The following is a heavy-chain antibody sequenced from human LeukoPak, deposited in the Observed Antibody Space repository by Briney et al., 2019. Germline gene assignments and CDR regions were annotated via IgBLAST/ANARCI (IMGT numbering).Heavy chain of an antibody. D-gene: IGHD3-10*01. CDR2: ISSSSSTI. V-gene: IGHV3-48*01. CDR1: GFTFSSYS. Sequence: GGSLRLSCAASGFTFSSYSMNWVRQAPGKGLEWVSYISSSSSTIYYADSVKGRFTISRDNAKNSLYLQMNSLRAEDTAVYYCARMPTVRGVRPFDYWGQGTLVTVSS. CDR3: ARMPTVRGVRPFDY. J-gene: IGHJ4*02.